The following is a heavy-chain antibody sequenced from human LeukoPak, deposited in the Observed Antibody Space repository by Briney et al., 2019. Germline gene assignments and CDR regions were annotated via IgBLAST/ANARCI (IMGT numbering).Heavy chain of an antibody. V-gene: IGHV3-48*01. Sequence: GGSLRLSCAASGFTFSTDSMNWVRQAPGKGLEWVSYISSSSSTIYYAASVKGRFTISRDNSNNTLYLQMNSLRAEDTAVYYCARGPVTRFEIWGQGTMVTVSS. CDR2: ISSSSSTI. CDR3: ARGPVTRFEI. D-gene: IGHD4-17*01. CDR1: GFTFSTDS. J-gene: IGHJ3*02.